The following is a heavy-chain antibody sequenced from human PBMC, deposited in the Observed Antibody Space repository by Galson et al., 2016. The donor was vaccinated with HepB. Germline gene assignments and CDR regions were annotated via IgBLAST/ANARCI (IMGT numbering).Heavy chain of an antibody. CDR2: IAVHTGNT. Sequence: SVKVSCKASGYTFSHYGITWVRQAPGQGLEWMGWIAVHTGNTNYAQKVEGRVTMTTDPVTNTDYMELRSLTSDDTAVYYCARGGGRGGSDYWGQGTLVTVTS. CDR3: ARGGGRGGSDY. D-gene: IGHD3-16*01. V-gene: IGHV1-18*01. CDR1: GYTFSHYG. J-gene: IGHJ4*02.